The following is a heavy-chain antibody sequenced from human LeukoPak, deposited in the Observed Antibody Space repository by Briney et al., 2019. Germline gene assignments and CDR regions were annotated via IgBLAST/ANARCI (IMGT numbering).Heavy chain of an antibody. J-gene: IGHJ4*02. D-gene: IGHD6-13*01. Sequence: PSETLSLXCTVSGGSISSSSYYWGWSRQPPGKGPEWIGEINHSGSTNYNSSLKSRVTISVDTSKNQFSLKLSSVTAADTAVYYCARGYSSSWNGGDFDYWGQGTLATVSS. CDR1: GGSISSSSYY. CDR3: ARGYSSSWNGGDFDY. CDR2: INHSGST. V-gene: IGHV4-39*07.